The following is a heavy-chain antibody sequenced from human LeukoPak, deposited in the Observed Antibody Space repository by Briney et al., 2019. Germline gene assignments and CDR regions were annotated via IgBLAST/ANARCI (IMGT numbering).Heavy chain of an antibody. V-gene: IGHV3-21*01. CDR1: GFTFSSYS. D-gene: IGHD2-2*03. CDR2: ISSSSSYI. J-gene: IGHJ4*02. CDR3: ARAGGYCSSTSCYYFDY. Sequence: TGGSLRLSCAASGFTFSSYSMNWVRQAPGKGLEWVSSISSSSSYIYYADSVKGRFTISRDNAKNSLYLQMNSLRAEDTAVYYCARAGGYCSSTSCYYFDYWGQGTLVTVSS.